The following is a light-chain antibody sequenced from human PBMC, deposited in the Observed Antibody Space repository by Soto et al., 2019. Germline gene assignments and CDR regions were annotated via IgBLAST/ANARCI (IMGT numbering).Light chain of an antibody. CDR3: QKYNSPPPIT. CDR1: PGISNY. CDR2: AAS. Sequence: VGGSVTIPCRASPGISNYLAWYQPQPGKVPKLLIYAASTLQSGVPSRFSGSGSGTDFTLTISSLQPEDVATYYCQKYNSPPPITFGQGTRLEIK. J-gene: IGKJ5*01. V-gene: IGKV1-27*01.